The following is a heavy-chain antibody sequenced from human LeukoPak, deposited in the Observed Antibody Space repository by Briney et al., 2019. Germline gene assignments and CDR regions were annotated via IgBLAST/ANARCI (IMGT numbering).Heavy chain of an antibody. CDR3: ARLYYYDTKRIFDI. V-gene: IGHV4-31*03. CDR1: GGSISSSTYF. D-gene: IGHD3-22*01. J-gene: IGHJ3*02. CDR2: IYYSGTT. Sequence: SETLSLTCTVSGGSISSSTYFWNWVRQHPGKGLEWIGYIYYSGTTSYNPSLDSRIIMSLDMSKNQFSLRLSSVTAADTAVYYCARLYYYDTKRIFDIWGQGTMVTVSS.